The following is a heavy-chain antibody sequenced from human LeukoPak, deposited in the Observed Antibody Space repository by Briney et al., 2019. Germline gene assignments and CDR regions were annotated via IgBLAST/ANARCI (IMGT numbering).Heavy chain of an antibody. J-gene: IGHJ6*03. D-gene: IGHD5-18*01. CDR2: IYHSGST. V-gene: IGHV4-30-2*01. CDR1: GGSISSGGYY. CDR3: ARGIVQIVREGFSGWSSSYGPTAYYYYYMDV. Sequence: PSETLSLTCTVSGGSISSGGYYWSWIRQPPGKGLEWIGYIYHSGSTYYNPSLKSRVTISVDRSKNQLSLKLSSVTAADTAVYYCARGIVQIVREGFSGWSSSYGPTAYYYYYMDVWGKGTTVTVSS.